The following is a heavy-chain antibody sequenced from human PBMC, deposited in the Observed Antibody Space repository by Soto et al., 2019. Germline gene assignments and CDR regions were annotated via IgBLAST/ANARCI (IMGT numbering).Heavy chain of an antibody. CDR2: INRDGGST. D-gene: IGHD4-17*01. Sequence: PGGSLRLSCAAFGFPFDDYGMSWVRQAPGKGLEWVSGINRDGGSTGYADSVKGRFTISRDNAKNSLYLQTNSLRAEDTAFYYCARAPGYYGDFFDYWGQGTLVTVSS. CDR3: ARAPGYYGDFFDY. CDR1: GFPFDDYG. J-gene: IGHJ4*02. V-gene: IGHV3-20*04.